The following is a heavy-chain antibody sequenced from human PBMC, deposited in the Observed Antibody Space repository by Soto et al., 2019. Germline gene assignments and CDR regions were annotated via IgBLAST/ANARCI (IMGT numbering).Heavy chain of an antibody. V-gene: IGHV3-23*01. CDR1: GFTLSGYA. CDR3: AKEHDSGPNLDY. J-gene: IGHJ4*02. Sequence: GGSLRLSCAASGFTLSGYAMDWVRQAPGKGLEWVSAISGSGGSTYYADSVKGRFTISRDNSKNTLYLQMNSLRAEDTAVYYCAKEHDSGPNLDYWGQGTLVTVST. CDR2: ISGSGGST. D-gene: IGHD3-22*01.